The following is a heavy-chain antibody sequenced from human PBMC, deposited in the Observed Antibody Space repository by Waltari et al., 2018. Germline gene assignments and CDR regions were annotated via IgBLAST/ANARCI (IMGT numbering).Heavy chain of an antibody. CDR2: IYWNDDK. J-gene: IGHJ5*02. CDR3: AHRRSPPIAAAEWSWFDP. Sequence: LALIYWNDDKRYSPSLKSRLTITKDTSKNQVVLTMTNMDPVDTATYYCAHRRSPPIAAAEWSWFDPWGQGTLVTVSS. D-gene: IGHD6-13*01. V-gene: IGHV2-5*01.